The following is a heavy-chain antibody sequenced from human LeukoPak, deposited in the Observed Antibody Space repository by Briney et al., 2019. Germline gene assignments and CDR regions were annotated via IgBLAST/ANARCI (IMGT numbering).Heavy chain of an antibody. CDR1: GGTFSSYT. D-gene: IGHD1-14*01. CDR3: ARDGIKRISYYMDV. Sequence: SVKVSCKASGGTFSSYTISWVRQAPGQGLEWMGRIIPILGIANYAQKFRGRVTITADKSTSTAYMELSSLRSEDTAVYYCARDGIKRISYYMDVWGKGTTVTVSS. J-gene: IGHJ6*03. V-gene: IGHV1-69*04. CDR2: IIPILGIA.